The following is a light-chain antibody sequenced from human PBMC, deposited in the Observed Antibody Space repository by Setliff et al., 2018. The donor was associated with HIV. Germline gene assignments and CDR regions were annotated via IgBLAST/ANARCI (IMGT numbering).Light chain of an antibody. CDR2: GVS. Sequence: QSVLTQPASVSGSPGQSITISCSGTSTDLGSYNLVSWYQQGPGKAPKLIIYGVSKRPSGVSNRLSGSKSGTTASLTISGLQADDESEYYCCSYAGRGTVVFGGGTKVTVL. CDR1: STDLGSYNL. V-gene: IGLV2-23*02. CDR3: CSYAGRGTVV. J-gene: IGLJ2*01.